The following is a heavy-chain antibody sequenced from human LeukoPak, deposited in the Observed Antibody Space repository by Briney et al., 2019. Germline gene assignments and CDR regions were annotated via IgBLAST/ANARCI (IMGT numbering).Heavy chain of an antibody. CDR2: IRYDGSNK. J-gene: IGHJ4*02. CDR3: ITAHRWELLGNNY. CDR1: GFTFSSYG. V-gene: IGHV3-30*02. Sequence: GGSLRLSCAASGFTFSSYGMHWVRQAPGKGLEWVAFIRYDGSNKYYADSVKGRFTISRDNSKNTLYLQMNSLRAEDTAVYYCITAHRWELLGNNYWGQGTLVTVSS. D-gene: IGHD1-26*01.